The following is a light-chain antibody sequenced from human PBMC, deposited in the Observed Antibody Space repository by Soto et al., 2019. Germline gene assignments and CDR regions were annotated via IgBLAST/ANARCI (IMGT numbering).Light chain of an antibody. V-gene: IGKV1-5*01. Sequence: DNQMTQFPSTLSSTVWDRVTITCLASQSISSWLAWYQQKPGKAPKLLIYDASSLESGVPSRFSGSGSGTEFTLTITSLQPDDFATYYCQQYNSYPWTFGQGTKVDI. CDR3: QQYNSYPWT. CDR1: QSISSW. CDR2: DAS. J-gene: IGKJ1*01.